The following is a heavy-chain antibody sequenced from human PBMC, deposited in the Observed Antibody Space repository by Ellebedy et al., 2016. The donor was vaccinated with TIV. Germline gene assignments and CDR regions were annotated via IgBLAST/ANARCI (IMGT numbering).Heavy chain of an antibody. CDR3: ARGDRGSGWYWDK. D-gene: IGHD6-19*01. CDR1: GYSFISYW. CDR2: IYPGDSDT. J-gene: IGHJ4*02. V-gene: IGHV5-51*01. Sequence: GESLKISCKGSGYSFISYWIGWVRQMPGKGLEWMGYIYPGDSDTRYSPSFQGQVTISVDKSISTVYLQWSSLKASDTAIYYCARGDRGSGWYWDKWGQGTLVTVSS.